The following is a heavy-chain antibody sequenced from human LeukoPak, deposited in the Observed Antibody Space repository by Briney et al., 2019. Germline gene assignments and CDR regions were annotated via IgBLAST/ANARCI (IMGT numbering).Heavy chain of an antibody. D-gene: IGHD2-2*01. CDR1: GFTFSNYG. Sequence: GGSLRLSCAASGFTFSNYGMHWVRQAPGKGLEWVAVISYEGGTQYYVDSVKGRFTISRDNSKNTLYLQMYSLRVEDTAVYYCAKETTAHTSRTLDYWGQGTLDTVSS. J-gene: IGHJ4*02. V-gene: IGHV3-30*18. CDR3: AKETTAHTSRTLDY. CDR2: ISYEGGTQ.